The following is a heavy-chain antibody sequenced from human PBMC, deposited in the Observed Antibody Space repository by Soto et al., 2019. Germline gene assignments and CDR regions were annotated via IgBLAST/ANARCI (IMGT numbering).Heavy chain of an antibody. CDR2: IIPIFGTP. CDR1: GGSFRSYA. Sequence: QVQLVQSGAEVKKPGSSVKASCKASGGSFRSYAVNWVRQAPGQGLECLGGIIPIFGTPNYAQKFHGRVSITADESTSTVYMDLISLTSEDTAVYYCAYSASHRYFFDSWGQGTLVTVSS. CDR3: AYSASHRYFFDS. D-gene: IGHD5-18*01. V-gene: IGHV1-69*12. J-gene: IGHJ5*01.